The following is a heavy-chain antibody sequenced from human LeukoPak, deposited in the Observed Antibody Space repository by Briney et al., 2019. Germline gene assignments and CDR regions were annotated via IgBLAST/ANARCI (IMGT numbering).Heavy chain of an antibody. CDR3: ARVGMAYSSSWYGAFDI. CDR1: GYTFTGYY. D-gene: IGHD6-13*01. Sequence: GASVKVSCKASGYTFTGYYMHWVRQAPGQGLEWMGWINPNSGGTNYAQKFQGRVTMTRDTSISTAYMGLSRLRSDDTAGYYCARVGMAYSSSWYGAFDIWGQGTMVTVSS. CDR2: INPNSGGT. V-gene: IGHV1-2*02. J-gene: IGHJ3*02.